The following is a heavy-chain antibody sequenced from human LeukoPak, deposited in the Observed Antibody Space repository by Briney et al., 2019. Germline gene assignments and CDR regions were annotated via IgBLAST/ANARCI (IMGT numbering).Heavy chain of an antibody. V-gene: IGHV3-23*01. J-gene: IGHJ4*02. CDR1: GLTFSRYA. CDR2: VSTSGGSA. CDR3: AKQAYDSPRTDFDY. Sequence: GGSLRLSCAASGLTFSRYAMSWVRQAPGKGLEWVSGVSTSGGSAYYADSVKGRFTISRDNSKNTLHLQMNSLRAEDTAIYYCAKQAYDSPRTDFDYWGQGTLVTVSS. D-gene: IGHD3-22*01.